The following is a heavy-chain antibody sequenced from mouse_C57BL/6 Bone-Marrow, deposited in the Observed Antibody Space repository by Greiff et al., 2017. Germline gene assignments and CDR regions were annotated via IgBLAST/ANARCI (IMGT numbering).Heavy chain of an antibody. Sequence: QVQLQQSGAELARPGASVKLSCKASGYTFTSYGISRVKQRTGQGLEWIGEIYPRSGNTYYNEKFKGKATLTADKSSSTAYMELRSLTSEDSAVYFCARCYYGSSFYAMDYWGQGTSVTVSS. CDR1: GYTFTSYG. J-gene: IGHJ4*01. CDR3: ARCYYGSSFYAMDY. CDR2: IYPRSGNT. D-gene: IGHD1-1*01. V-gene: IGHV1-81*01.